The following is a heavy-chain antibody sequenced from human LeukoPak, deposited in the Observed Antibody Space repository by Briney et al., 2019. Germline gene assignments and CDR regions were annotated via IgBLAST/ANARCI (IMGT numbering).Heavy chain of an antibody. J-gene: IGHJ4*02. V-gene: IGHV1-2*02. D-gene: IGHD3-16*02. Sequence: ASVKVSCKASGYTFTGYYMHWVRQAPGQGLEWMGWINPNNGGTNYAQKFQGRVTMTRDTSISTAYMELSRLRSDDTAVYYCARDVAPFGELSDHWGQGTLVTVSS. CDR3: ARDVAPFGELSDH. CDR2: INPNNGGT. CDR1: GYTFTGYY.